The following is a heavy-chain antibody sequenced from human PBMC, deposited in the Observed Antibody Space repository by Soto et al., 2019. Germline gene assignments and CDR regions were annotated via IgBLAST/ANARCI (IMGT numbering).Heavy chain of an antibody. CDR3: ARASGIAADGTRVDY. J-gene: IGHJ4*02. CDR2: ISSSSSYT. D-gene: IGHD6-13*01. V-gene: IGHV3-11*06. CDR1: GFTFSDYY. Sequence: QVQLVESGGVLVKPGGSLRLYCAASGFTFSDYYMSWIRQAPGKGLEWVSYISSSSSYTNYADSVKGRFTISRDNAKNSLYLQMNSLRAEDTAVYYCARASGIAADGTRVDYWGQGTLVTVSS.